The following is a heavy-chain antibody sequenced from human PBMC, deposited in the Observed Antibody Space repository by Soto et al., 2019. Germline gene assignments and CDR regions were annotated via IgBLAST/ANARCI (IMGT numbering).Heavy chain of an antibody. Sequence: ASVKVCCKASGYTFTGYYMHWVRQAPGQGLEWKGWINPNSGGTNYAQKFQGRVTMTRDTSISTAYMELSRLRSDDTAVYYCARDPSRYDRLNCFDPSGQGTLVTVSS. CDR3: ARDPSRYDRLNCFDP. V-gene: IGHV1-2*02. D-gene: IGHD5-12*01. CDR1: GYTFTGYY. CDR2: INPNSGGT. J-gene: IGHJ5*02.